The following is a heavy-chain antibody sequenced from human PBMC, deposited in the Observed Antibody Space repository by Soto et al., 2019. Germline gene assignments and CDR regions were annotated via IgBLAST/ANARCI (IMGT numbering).Heavy chain of an antibody. D-gene: IGHD6-13*01. CDR3: AKGSADGIPYYFDF. V-gene: IGHV3-23*01. Sequence: SLRISCGTSGFPHGSYALSWVRPNPWKGLDWVSSISDSGGSTYYSDSVKGRFTISRDNSRNTLYLQMNSLRDDDTALYYCAKGSADGIPYYFDFWGQGTLVTVSS. J-gene: IGHJ4*02. CDR1: GFPHGSYA. CDR2: ISDSGGST.